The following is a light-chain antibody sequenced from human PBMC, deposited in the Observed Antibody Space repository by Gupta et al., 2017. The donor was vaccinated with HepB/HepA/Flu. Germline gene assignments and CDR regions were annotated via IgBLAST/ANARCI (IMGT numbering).Light chain of an antibody. CDR2: GTS. Sequence: EILMTQSPATLSLSPGEGATLSCRASQSVSSALAWYQHKPNQPPRLLISGTSTRAPGIPARFRGSGSGTEFTLTISSLQSEDFAVYYCQQDHNWPGTFGQETRVEIK. CDR3: QQDHNWPGT. J-gene: IGKJ1*01. CDR1: QSVSSA. V-gene: IGKV3-15*01.